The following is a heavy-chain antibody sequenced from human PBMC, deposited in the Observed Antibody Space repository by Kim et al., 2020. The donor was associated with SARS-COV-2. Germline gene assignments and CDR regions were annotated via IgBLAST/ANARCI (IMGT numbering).Heavy chain of an antibody. D-gene: IGHD6-13*01. V-gene: IGHV4-39*01. CDR2: IYYSGSS. CDR3: VRHAAIGSSFRP. J-gene: IGHJ5*02. CDR1: GGSISSSNYY. Sequence: SETLSLTCTVSGGSISSSNYYWGWIRQPPGMGLEWIASIYYSGSSYYNPSLKSRVTISEDTSKNQISLEVSSVTAADTAVYYCVRHAAIGSSFRPWGQGILVTVSS.